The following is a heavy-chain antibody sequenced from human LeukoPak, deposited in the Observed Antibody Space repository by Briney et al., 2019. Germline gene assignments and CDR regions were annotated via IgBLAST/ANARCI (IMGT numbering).Heavy chain of an antibody. D-gene: IGHD3-10*01. Sequence: SETLSLTCTVSGGSISSYYWSWIRQPAGKGLEWIGRIYTSGSTNYNPSLKSRVTMSVDTSKNQFSLKLSSVTAADTAVYYCARDIHYYGSGSYYLGYYYYMDVWGKGTTVTISS. CDR2: IYTSGST. J-gene: IGHJ6*03. CDR3: ARDIHYYGSGSYYLGYYYYMDV. CDR1: GGSISSYY. V-gene: IGHV4-4*07.